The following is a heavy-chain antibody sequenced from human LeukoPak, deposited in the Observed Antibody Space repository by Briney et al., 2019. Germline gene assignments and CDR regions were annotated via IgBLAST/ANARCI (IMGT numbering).Heavy chain of an antibody. CDR3: AREFLGGKGCLDP. Sequence: ASVKVSCKASGYTFTYYDIYWVRQAPGQGLEYMGWLNPNSGGTNYAQRFQGRVSMTRDTSISTAYMELSRLRSDDTAIYYCAREFLGGKGCLDPWGQGTLVTVSS. V-gene: IGHV1-2*02. CDR2: LNPNSGGT. CDR1: GYTFTYYD. D-gene: IGHD3-16*01. J-gene: IGHJ5*02.